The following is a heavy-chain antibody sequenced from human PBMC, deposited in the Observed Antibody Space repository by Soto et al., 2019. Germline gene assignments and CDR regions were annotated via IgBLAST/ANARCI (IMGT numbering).Heavy chain of an antibody. CDR1: GGSISSSSYY. V-gene: IGHV4-39*01. D-gene: IGHD3-16*01. J-gene: IGHJ3*02. Sequence: QLQLQESGPGLVKPSETLSLTCTVSGGSISSSSYYWGWIRQPPGKGLEWIGSIYYSGSTYYNPSLESRVTISVDTSKNQFSLKLSSVTAADTAVYYCARGDLNYAFDIWGQGTMVTVSS. CDR2: IYYSGST. CDR3: ARGDLNYAFDI.